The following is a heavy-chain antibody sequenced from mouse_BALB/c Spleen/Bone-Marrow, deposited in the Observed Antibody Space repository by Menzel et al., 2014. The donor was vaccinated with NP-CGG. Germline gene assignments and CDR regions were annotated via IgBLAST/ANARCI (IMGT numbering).Heavy chain of an antibody. J-gene: IGHJ3*01. D-gene: IGHD2-4*01. V-gene: IGHV5-6-3*01. CDR2: VNVNGDRT. Sequence: EVQLVESGGGLVQPGGSLKLSCAASGFTFSNYGMSWVRQTPDKRLEMIATVNVNGDRTYHPDSVKGRFTISRDNAKNTLSLQMSSLKSEDTAMYYCARGYDYSSWFAYWGQGTLFTVSA. CDR1: GFTFSNYG. CDR3: ARGYDYSSWFAY.